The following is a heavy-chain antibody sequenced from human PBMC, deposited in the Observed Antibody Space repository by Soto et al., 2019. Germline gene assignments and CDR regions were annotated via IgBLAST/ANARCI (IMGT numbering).Heavy chain of an antibody. D-gene: IGHD3-9*01. V-gene: IGHV3-21*01. Sequence: GGSLRLSCAASGFTFSSYSMNWVRQAPGKGLEWVSSISSSSSYIYYADSVKGRFTISRDNAKNSLYLQMNSLRAEDTAVYYCARDYDGIRDILTGYQNHGGDYWGQGTLVTVSS. CDR3: ARDYDGIRDILTGYQNHGGDY. CDR1: GFTFSSYS. J-gene: IGHJ4*02. CDR2: ISSSSSYI.